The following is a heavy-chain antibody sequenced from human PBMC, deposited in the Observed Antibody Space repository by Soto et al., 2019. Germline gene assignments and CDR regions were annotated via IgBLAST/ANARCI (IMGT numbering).Heavy chain of an antibody. V-gene: IGHV4-34*01. J-gene: IGHJ3*02. CDR2: INHSGST. Sequence: SETLSLTCAVYGGSFSGYYWSWIRQPPGKGLEWIGEINHSGSTNYNPSLKSRVTISVDTAKNQFSLKLSSVTAADTAVYYFARRMEYDSSGYYYAFDIWGQGTMVTVSS. CDR3: ARRMEYDSSGYYYAFDI. CDR1: GGSFSGYY. D-gene: IGHD3-22*01.